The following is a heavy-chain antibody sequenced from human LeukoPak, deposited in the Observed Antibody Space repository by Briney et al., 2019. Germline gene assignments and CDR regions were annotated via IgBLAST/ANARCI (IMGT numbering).Heavy chain of an antibody. V-gene: IGHV1-2*02. CDR2: INPNSGGT. CDR1: GYTFTGYY. Sequence: ASVKVSCKASGYTFTGYYMHWVRQAPGPGLEWMGWINPNSGGTNYAQKFQSRVTMSRDTSISTAYMELSRRRSDDTAVYYCARDRNPPTSEQRYFDYWGQGTLVTVSS. J-gene: IGHJ4*02. D-gene: IGHD6-25*01. CDR3: ARDRNPPTSEQRYFDY.